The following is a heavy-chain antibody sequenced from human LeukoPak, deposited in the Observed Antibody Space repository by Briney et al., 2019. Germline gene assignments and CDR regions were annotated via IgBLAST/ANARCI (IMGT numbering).Heavy chain of an antibody. V-gene: IGHV3-11*04. CDR1: GFTFSDYY. Sequence: PGGSLRLSCAASGFTFSDYYMSWIRQAPGKGLEWVSYISSSGSTIYYADSVKGRFTISRDNSKNTLYLQMNSLRAEDTAVYYCAREATYYYDSSGYYPTYYFDYWGQGTLVTVSS. CDR3: AREATYYYDSSGYYPTYYFDY. J-gene: IGHJ4*02. CDR2: ISSSGSTI. D-gene: IGHD3-22*01.